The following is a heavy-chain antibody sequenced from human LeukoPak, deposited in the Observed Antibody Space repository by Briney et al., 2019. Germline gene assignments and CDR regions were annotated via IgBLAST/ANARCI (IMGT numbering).Heavy chain of an antibody. J-gene: IGHJ6*03. CDR1: GFTFSSYA. CDR2: ISGGGGST. CDR3: AKGPLLRYFDWLSPEWDYYYYMDV. V-gene: IGHV3-23*01. Sequence: HPGGSLRLSCAASGFTFSSYAMSWVRQAPGKGLEWVSAISGGGGSTYYADSVKGRFTISRDNSKNTLYLQMNSLRAEDTAVYYCAKGPLLRYFDWLSPEWDYYYYMDVWGKGTTVTVSS. D-gene: IGHD3-9*01.